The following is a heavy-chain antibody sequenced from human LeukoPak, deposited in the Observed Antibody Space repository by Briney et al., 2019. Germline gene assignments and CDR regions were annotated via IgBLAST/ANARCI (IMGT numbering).Heavy chain of an antibody. CDR3: ARVLSLGWFDP. V-gene: IGHV3-48*01. J-gene: IGHJ5*02. D-gene: IGHD3-10*01. CDR1: GFTFSSYS. CDR2: ISSSSSII. Sequence: PGGSLRLSCAASGFTFSSYSMNWVRQAPVKGLEWVSYISSSSSIIYYADSVKGRFTISRDNAKNSLYLQMNSLRAEDTAVYYCARVLSLGWFDPWGQGTLVTVSS.